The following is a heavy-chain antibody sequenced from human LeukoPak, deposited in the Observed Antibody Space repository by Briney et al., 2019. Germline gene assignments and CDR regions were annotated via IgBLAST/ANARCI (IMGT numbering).Heavy chain of an antibody. V-gene: IGHV4-30-4*01. D-gene: IGHD3-10*01. CDR3: ARGVWFGDLTPGS. CDR2: IYYSGST. CDR1: GGSISSGDYY. J-gene: IGHJ4*02. Sequence: SQTLSLTCTVSGGSISSGDYYWSWIRQPPGKGLEWIGYIYYSGSTYYNPSLKSRVTISVDTSKNQFSLKLSSVTAADTAVYYCARGVWFGDLTPGSWGQGTLVTVSS.